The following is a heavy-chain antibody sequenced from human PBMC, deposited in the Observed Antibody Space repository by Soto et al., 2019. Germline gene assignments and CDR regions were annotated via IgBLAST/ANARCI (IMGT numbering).Heavy chain of an antibody. CDR2: IYFSGDA. D-gene: IGHD3-22*01. CDR1: GDSITSGGHY. Sequence: QVQLQESDPGLVKPSQTVSLTCTVSGDSITSGGHYWSWIRQHPGKGLEWIGYIYFSGDANYNPSLRSRVSLSIDMSENQFSLTLTSVTAADTAIYFCARTNYYASSGDYVGLDYWGQGILVTVSS. CDR3: ARTNYYASSGDYVGLDY. J-gene: IGHJ4*02. V-gene: IGHV4-31*03.